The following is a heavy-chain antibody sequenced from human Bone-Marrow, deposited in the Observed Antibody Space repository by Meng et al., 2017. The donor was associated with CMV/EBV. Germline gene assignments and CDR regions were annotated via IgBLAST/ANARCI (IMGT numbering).Heavy chain of an antibody. V-gene: IGHV4-34*01. J-gene: IGHJ4*02. CDR3: ARGPRYDFWSGSSLYYFDY. CDR1: GGSFSGYY. D-gene: IGHD3-3*01. CDR2: INHRGST. Sequence: SETLSLTCAGYGGSFSGYYWSWIRQPPGKGLEWIGEINHRGSTNSNPSLKSRVTISVDTSKNQFSLKLSSVTAADTAVYYCARGPRYDFWSGSSLYYFDYWGQGTLVTVSS.